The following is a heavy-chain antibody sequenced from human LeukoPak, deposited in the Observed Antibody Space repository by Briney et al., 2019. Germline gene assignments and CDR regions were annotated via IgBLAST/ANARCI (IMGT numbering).Heavy chain of an antibody. V-gene: IGHV1-2*07. J-gene: IGHJ4*02. CDR2: INPNSNGLN. D-gene: IGHD3-22*01. CDR3: ARGRSHYDSSDYHETGFDY. Sequence: GASVKVSCKASGYTFTSYAMNWVRQAPGQGLEWMGWINPNSNGLNNYAHKFQGRVTMTSDTSISTASMELSGLISDDTAVYFCARGRSHYDSSDYHETGFDYWGQGTLVTVSS. CDR1: GYTFTSYA.